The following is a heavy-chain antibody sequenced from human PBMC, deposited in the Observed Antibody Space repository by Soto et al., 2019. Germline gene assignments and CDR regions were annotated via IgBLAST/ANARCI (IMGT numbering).Heavy chain of an antibody. CDR1: GFTFSYYA. J-gene: IGHJ4*02. Sequence: PGGSLSLSCAASGFTFSYYALHWVRRAPGKGLEWVSSISGIRDYIRYADSVKGRFTISRDNAKTSLYLQMNSLTAEDTAVYYCAREGVHNYNEYYFDYWGQGTLVTVSS. D-gene: IGHD3-22*01. CDR3: AREGVHNYNEYYFDY. V-gene: IGHV3-21*06. CDR2: ISGIRDYI.